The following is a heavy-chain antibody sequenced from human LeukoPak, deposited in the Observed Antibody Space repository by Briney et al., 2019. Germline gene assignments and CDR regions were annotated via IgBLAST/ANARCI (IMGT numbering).Heavy chain of an antibody. CDR3: AKDGGAYSYGKYHFDH. V-gene: IGHV3-23*01. J-gene: IGHJ4*02. CDR2: TSASGGST. D-gene: IGHD5-18*01. CDR1: GFNFISDC. Sequence: QTGGSLILSSLGSGFNFISDCMVCIRQVPGKGLEWVSGTSASGGSTYYADSVKGRFTVSRDKSKNTLYLQMNSLRAEDTAVYYCAKDGGAYSYGKYHFDHWGQGTLVTVSS.